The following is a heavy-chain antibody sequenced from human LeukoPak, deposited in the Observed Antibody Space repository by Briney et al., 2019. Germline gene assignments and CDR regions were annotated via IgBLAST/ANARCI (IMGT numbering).Heavy chain of an antibody. CDR1: GFTFSNYN. J-gene: IGHJ6*03. CDR3: ARDPTEPGIDHYYYYYMDV. V-gene: IGHV3-21*01. Sequence: GGSLRLSCAASGFTFSNYNMNWVRQAPGKRLEWVSSITSDGSYKYYVDSGRGRFTISRDNDKNSLFLQVASLRAEDTAVYYCARDPTEPGIDHYYYYYMDVWGKGTTVTVSS. CDR2: ITSDGSYK. D-gene: IGHD4-11*01.